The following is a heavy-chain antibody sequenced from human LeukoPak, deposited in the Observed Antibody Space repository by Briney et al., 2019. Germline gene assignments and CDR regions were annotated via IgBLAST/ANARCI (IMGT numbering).Heavy chain of an antibody. D-gene: IGHD6-13*01. V-gene: IGHV4-59*01. Sequence: SETLSRTCTVSGGSISNYYWCWIRQPPDKGLEWIGYIYYSGSTNYIPSLKSRVTISVDTSKNQFSLKVSSVTAADTAVYYCARGVQLDYWGQGTLVTVSS. CDR1: GGSISNYY. CDR3: ARGVQLDY. J-gene: IGHJ4*02. CDR2: IYYSGST.